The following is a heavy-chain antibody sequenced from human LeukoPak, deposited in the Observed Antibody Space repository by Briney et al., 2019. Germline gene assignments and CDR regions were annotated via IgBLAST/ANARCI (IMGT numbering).Heavy chain of an antibody. V-gene: IGHV3-23*01. CDR3: AKNEVWWLPDS. J-gene: IGHJ4*02. CDR2: ISGSGGST. CDR1: GFTFSSYA. D-gene: IGHD5-12*01. Sequence: GGSLRLPCAASGFTFSSYAMSWVRQAPGKGLEWVSAISGSGGSTYYADSVKGRFTISRDNSKNTLYLQMNSLRADDTALYYCAKNEVWWLPDSWGQGTLVTVSS.